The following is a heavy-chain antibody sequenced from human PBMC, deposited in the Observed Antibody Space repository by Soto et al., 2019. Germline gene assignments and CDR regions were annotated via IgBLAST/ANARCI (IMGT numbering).Heavy chain of an antibody. D-gene: IGHD3-16*02. Sequence: PGGSLRLSCAASGFTFSSYWMHWVRQVPEKGLVWVSRINSDVSITNYADAVKGRFTISRDNVKNTLYLQMNSLRAEDTAVYYCVRYPRSVGVSSRPDSWGQGTRVTVSS. CDR3: VRYPRSVGVSSRPDS. CDR1: GFTFSSYW. J-gene: IGHJ4*02. CDR2: INSDVSIT. V-gene: IGHV3-74*01.